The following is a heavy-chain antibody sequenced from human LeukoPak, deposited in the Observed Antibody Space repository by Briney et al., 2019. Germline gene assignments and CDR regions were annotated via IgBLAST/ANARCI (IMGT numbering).Heavy chain of an antibody. Sequence: ASVKVSCKAFGYTFTSYGISWVRQAPGQGLEWMGWISAYNGNTNYAQKLQGRVTMTTDTSTSTAYMELRSLRSDDTAVYYCARDVYCSSTSCRTFDYWGQGTLVTVSS. CDR2: ISAYNGNT. CDR1: GYTFTSYG. J-gene: IGHJ4*02. CDR3: ARDVYCSSTSCRTFDY. V-gene: IGHV1-18*01. D-gene: IGHD2-2*01.